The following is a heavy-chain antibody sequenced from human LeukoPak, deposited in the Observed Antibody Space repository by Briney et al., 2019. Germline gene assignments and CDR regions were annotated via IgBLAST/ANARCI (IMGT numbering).Heavy chain of an antibody. J-gene: IGHJ4*02. CDR2: FDPEDGET. CDR1: GYTLTELS. D-gene: IGHD7-27*01. CDR3: ATSGGTGEPGIADY. Sequence: ASVKVSCKVSGYTLTELSMHWVRQAPGKGLEWMGGFDPEDGETIYAQKFQGRVTVTEDTSTDTAYMELSSLRSEDTAVYYCATSGGTGEPGIADYWGQGTLVTVSS. V-gene: IGHV1-24*01.